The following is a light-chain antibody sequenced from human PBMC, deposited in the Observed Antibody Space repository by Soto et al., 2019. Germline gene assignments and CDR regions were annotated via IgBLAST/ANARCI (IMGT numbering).Light chain of an antibody. CDR1: SRDVGASDY. Sequence: QSALTQPPSASGSPGQSVAISCTGTSRDVGASDYVSWYQQHSGKAHKLLLYEVNKRPSGVPDRFSGSKSGNTASLTVSALQADDEADYYCLSHSGSSNVLGTGTKLTVL. CDR3: LSHSGSSNV. CDR2: EVN. V-gene: IGLV2-8*01. J-gene: IGLJ1*01.